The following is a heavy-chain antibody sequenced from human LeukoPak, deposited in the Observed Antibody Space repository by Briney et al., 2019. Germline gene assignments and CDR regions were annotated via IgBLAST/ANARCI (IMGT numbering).Heavy chain of an antibody. CDR1: GFTFDDYA. CDR3: AREWMARSTSRNQD. D-gene: IGHD2-2*01. J-gene: IGHJ4*02. Sequence: GGSLRLSCAASGFTFDDYAMHWVRQAPGKGLEWVSSISSSSSYIYYADSVKGRFTIPRDNAKNSLYLQMNSLRAEDTAVYYCAREWMARSTSRNQDWGQGTLVTVSS. CDR2: ISSSSSYI. V-gene: IGHV3-21*01.